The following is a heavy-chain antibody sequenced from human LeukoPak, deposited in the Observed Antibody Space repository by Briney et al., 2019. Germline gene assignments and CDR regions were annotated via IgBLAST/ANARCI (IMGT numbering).Heavy chain of an antibody. CDR1: GYTFTSYD. CDR2: MNPNSGNT. D-gene: IGHD3-3*01. Sequence: GASVKVSCKASGYTFTSYDINWVRQATGQGLEWMGWMNPNSGNTGYAQKFQGRVTMTRNTSISTAYTELSSLRSEDTAVYYCARGFYYDFWSGYSRHYNWFDPWGQGTLVTVSS. V-gene: IGHV1-8*01. CDR3: ARGFYYDFWSGYSRHYNWFDP. J-gene: IGHJ5*02.